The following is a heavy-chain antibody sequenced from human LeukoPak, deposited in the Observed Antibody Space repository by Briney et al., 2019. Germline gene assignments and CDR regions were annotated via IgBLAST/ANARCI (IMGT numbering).Heavy chain of an antibody. CDR2: GSESGGT. CDR1: GGSLNGHY. V-gene: IGHV4-34*01. Sequence: SETLSLTCAVYGGSLNGHYWSWIRQPPGKGLEWIGEGSESGGTKFNPSLKSRVTISVDTSKNQFSLKLSSVTAADTAVYYCARDQGRYYYDSSGYTFDIWGQGTMVTVSS. D-gene: IGHD3-22*01. J-gene: IGHJ3*02. CDR3: ARDQGRYYYDSSGYTFDI.